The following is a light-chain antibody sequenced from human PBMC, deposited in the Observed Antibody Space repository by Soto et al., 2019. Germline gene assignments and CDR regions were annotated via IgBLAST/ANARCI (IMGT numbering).Light chain of an antibody. V-gene: IGKV3-15*01. J-gene: IGKJ4*01. Sequence: EIVMTQSPTTLSVSPGAGATLSCMASQSLSSSLAWYQQKPGQAPRLLIYGASTRATGIPARFSGSRSGTEFTLTINSLQSEDFAVYYCQRYNNWPLTFGGGTKVDIK. CDR3: QRYNNWPLT. CDR2: GAS. CDR1: QSLSSS.